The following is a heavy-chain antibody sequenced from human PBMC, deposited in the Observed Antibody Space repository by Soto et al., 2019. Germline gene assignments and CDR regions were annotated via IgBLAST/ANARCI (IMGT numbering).Heavy chain of an antibody. Sequence: GESLKISCKGSGYSFTSYWIGWVRQMPGKGLEWMGIIYPGDSDTRYSPSFQGQVTISADKSISTAYLQWSSLKASGTAMYYCAREGRAARPPYYYYGMDVWGQGTTVTVSS. J-gene: IGHJ6*02. CDR3: AREGRAARPPYYYYGMDV. D-gene: IGHD6-6*01. V-gene: IGHV5-51*01. CDR2: IYPGDSDT. CDR1: GYSFTSYW.